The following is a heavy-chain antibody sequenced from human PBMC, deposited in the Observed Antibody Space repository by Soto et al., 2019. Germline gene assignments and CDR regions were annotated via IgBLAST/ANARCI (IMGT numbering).Heavy chain of an antibody. CDR1: GYTFTDNH. D-gene: IGHD3-22*01. CDR3: ARKSYYDSSGYYYVYDAFDL. CDR2: NNPNSGDT. Sequence: ASVKVSCKASGYTFTDNHLHWVRQDHGQGLEWMGWNNPNSGDTKYAQQFQARVTMTRDTSITTAYMELRRLRADDTAVYYCARKSYYDSSGYYYVYDAFDLWGQGTMVTVSS. J-gene: IGHJ3*01. V-gene: IGHV1-2*02.